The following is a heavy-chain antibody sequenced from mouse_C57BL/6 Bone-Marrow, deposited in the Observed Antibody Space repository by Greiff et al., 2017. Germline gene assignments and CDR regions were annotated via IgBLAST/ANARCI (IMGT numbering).Heavy chain of an antibody. V-gene: IGHV5-12*01. CDR1: GFTFSDYY. J-gene: IGHJ2*01. CDR2: ISNGGGST. D-gene: IGHD2-3*01. Sequence: DVKLVESGGGLVQPGGSLKLSCAASGFTFSDYYMYWVRQTPEKRLEWVAYISNGGGSTYYPDTVKGRFTISRDNAKNTLYLQMSRLKSEDTAMYYCARQDGYSFDYWGQGTTLTVSS. CDR3: ARQDGYSFDY.